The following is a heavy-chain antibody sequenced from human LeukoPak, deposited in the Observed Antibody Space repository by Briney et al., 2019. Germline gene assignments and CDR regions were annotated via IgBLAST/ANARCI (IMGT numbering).Heavy chain of an antibody. D-gene: IGHD1-26*01. CDR3: ARGYGSYSYHQYYFDY. Sequence: PSETLSLTCTVSGGSISSYYWSWIRQPPGKGLEWIGYIYYSGSTNYNPSLKSRVTISVDTSKNQFSLKLSSVTAADTAVYYCARGYGSYSYHQYYFDYWGQGTLVTVSS. CDR1: GGSISSYY. CDR2: IYYSGST. V-gene: IGHV4-59*01. J-gene: IGHJ4*02.